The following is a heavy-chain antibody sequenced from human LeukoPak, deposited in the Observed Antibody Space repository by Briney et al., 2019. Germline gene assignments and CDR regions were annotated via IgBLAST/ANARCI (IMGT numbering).Heavy chain of an antibody. CDR1: GGSISSYY. J-gene: IGHJ2*01. CDR2: IYYSGST. CDR3: ARDRRVAGRGYFDL. Sequence: SETLSLTCTVSGGSISSYYWSWIRQPPGKGLEWIGYIYYSGSTNYNPSLKSRVTISVDTSKNQFSLKLSSVTAADTAVYYCARDRRVAGRGYFDLWGRGTLVTVSS. D-gene: IGHD3-3*01. V-gene: IGHV4-59*01.